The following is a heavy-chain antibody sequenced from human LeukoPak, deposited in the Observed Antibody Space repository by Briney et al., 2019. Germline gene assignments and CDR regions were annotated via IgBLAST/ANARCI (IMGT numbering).Heavy chain of an antibody. CDR1: GASISSTTYY. Sequence: SETLSPTCTVSGASISSTTYYWGWIRQPPRKGLEWIASIYYSGRTYYNPSLKSRVTISVDTSKNQFSLKLSSVTAADTAVYYCARHKYSSGWPPEGAFDIWGQVTMVTVSS. CDR3: ARHKYSSGWPPEGAFDI. CDR2: IYYSGRT. D-gene: IGHD6-19*01. V-gene: IGHV4-39*01. J-gene: IGHJ3*02.